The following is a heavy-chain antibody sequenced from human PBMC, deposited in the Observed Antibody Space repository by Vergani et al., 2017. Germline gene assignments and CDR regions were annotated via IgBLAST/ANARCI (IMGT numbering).Heavy chain of an antibody. Sequence: EVQLLESGGGLVQPGGSLRLSCEASGFSFPGYAMSWVRQAPGKGLEWVSTLSASDRRTHYADSVKGRFTISRDNSKNTLFLQMNSLRAEDTAVYYCARESRGIAVAGTSDYWGQGTLVTVSS. CDR3: ARESRGIAVAGTSDY. J-gene: IGHJ4*02. D-gene: IGHD6-19*01. V-gene: IGHV3-23*01. CDR1: GFSFPGYA. CDR2: LSASDRRT.